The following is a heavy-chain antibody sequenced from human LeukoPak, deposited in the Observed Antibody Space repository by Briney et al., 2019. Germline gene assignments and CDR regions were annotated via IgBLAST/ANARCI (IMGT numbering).Heavy chain of an antibody. J-gene: IGHJ4*02. V-gene: IGHV4-4*07. CDR3: ARDGSSWPFFES. CDR1: GGFMSTFY. CDR2: IYGSGTT. Sequence: SETLSLTCTVSGGFMSTFYWSWIRQPAGKGLEWIGRIYGSGTTNYNPALKSRVTMSVDTSKKQFSLKLTSVTAADTAVYYCARDGSSWPFFESWGQGTLVTVSS. D-gene: IGHD6-13*01.